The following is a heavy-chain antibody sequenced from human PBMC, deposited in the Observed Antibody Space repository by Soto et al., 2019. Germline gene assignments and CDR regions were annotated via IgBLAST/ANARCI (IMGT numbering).Heavy chain of an antibody. V-gene: IGHV4-61*01. J-gene: IGHJ4*02. Sequence: QVQLQESGPGLVKPSETLSLTCTVSGGSVSSGSYYWSWIRQPPGKGLEWIGYIYYSGNTNYNPSLKSRVTISLDTSKNQFSLKLSSVTAADTAVYYCARDSVERGYSYGVFDYWGQGTLVTVSS. CDR1: GGSVSSGSYY. CDR2: IYYSGNT. D-gene: IGHD5-18*01. CDR3: ARDSVERGYSYGVFDY.